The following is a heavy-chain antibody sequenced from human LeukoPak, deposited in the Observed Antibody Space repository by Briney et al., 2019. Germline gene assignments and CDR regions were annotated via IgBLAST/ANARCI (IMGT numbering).Heavy chain of an antibody. Sequence: PGGSLRLSCAASGFPFSDSWMDWVRQAPGKGMEWVANIKQHGSEKHYADSVTGRFTISRDNAKNSLFLQMNGLRAEDTAVYYCSRRLDYWGQGALVTVSS. V-gene: IGHV3-7*01. J-gene: IGHJ4*02. CDR2: IKQHGSEK. CDR1: GFPFSDSW. CDR3: SRRLDY.